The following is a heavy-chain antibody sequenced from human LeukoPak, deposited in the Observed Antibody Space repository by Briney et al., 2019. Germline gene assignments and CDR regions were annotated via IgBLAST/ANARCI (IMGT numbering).Heavy chain of an antibody. CDR3: ARGVYYYDRSGYYLYYFDY. Sequence: GGSLRLSCAASVFTFSSYWMHWVRQAPGKGLVWVSRINSDGSSTSYADSVKGRFTISRDNAKNTLYLQMNSLRAEDTAVYYCARGVYYYDRSGYYLYYFDYRGQGTLVTVSS. CDR1: VFTFSSYW. D-gene: IGHD3-22*01. V-gene: IGHV3-74*01. J-gene: IGHJ4*02. CDR2: INSDGSST.